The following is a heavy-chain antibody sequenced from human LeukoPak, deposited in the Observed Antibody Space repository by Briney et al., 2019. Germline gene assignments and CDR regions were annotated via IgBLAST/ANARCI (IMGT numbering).Heavy chain of an antibody. Sequence: PGRSLRLSCAASGFTFSSYGMHWVRQAPGKGLEWVAVIWYDGSNKYYADSVKGRFTISRDNSKNTLYLQVNSLRAEDTAVYYCAKSWGLWYFDLWGRGTLVTVSS. CDR3: AKSWGLWYFDL. V-gene: IGHV3-33*06. D-gene: IGHD7-27*01. J-gene: IGHJ2*01. CDR1: GFTFSSYG. CDR2: IWYDGSNK.